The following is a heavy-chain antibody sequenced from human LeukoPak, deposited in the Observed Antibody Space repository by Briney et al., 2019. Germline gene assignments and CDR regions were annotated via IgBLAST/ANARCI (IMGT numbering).Heavy chain of an antibody. J-gene: IGHJ3*02. D-gene: IGHD3-22*01. CDR1: GGSISSYY. Sequence: SETLSLTCTVSGGSISSYYWSWIRQPAGKGLEWIGRICTSGSTNYNPSLKSRVTMSVDTSENQFSLKLSSVTAADTAVYYCAREFAYYYDSSGYRRAFDIWGQGTMVTVS. V-gene: IGHV4-4*07. CDR3: AREFAYYYDSSGYRRAFDI. CDR2: ICTSGST.